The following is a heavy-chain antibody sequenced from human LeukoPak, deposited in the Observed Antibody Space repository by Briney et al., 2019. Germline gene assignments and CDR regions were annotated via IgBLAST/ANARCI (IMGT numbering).Heavy chain of an antibody. D-gene: IGHD2-2*01. CDR3: VRDKGGYCSSTSCYAGHWFDP. Sequence: PSETLSLTCSVSGGSINSYYWSWIRQPPGKGLEWIGYIYYSGSTYYGGSTNYNPSLKSRATISVDTSKNQFSLKLSSVTPADTAVYYCVRDKGGYCSSTSCYAGHWFDPWGQGTLVTVSS. CDR1: GGSINSYY. V-gene: IGHV4-59*01. J-gene: IGHJ5*02. CDR2: IYYSGST.